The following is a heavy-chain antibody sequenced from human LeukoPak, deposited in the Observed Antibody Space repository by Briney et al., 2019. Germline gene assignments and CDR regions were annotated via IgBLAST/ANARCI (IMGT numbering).Heavy chain of an antibody. J-gene: IGHJ4*02. V-gene: IGHV3-23*01. CDR1: GFTFSSYA. CDR3: AHLSGPMDY. CDR2: ISGSGGST. Sequence: PGGSLRLSCAVSGFTFSSYAMSWVRQAPGKGLEWVSSISGSGGSTYYADSVKGRFTISRDNSKNTLYLQMNSLRAEDTAVFYCAHLSGPMDYWGQGTLVSVSS. D-gene: IGHD5/OR15-5a*01.